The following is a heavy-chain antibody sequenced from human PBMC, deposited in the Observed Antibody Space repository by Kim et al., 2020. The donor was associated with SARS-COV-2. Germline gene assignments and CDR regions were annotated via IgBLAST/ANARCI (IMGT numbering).Heavy chain of an antibody. V-gene: IGHV3-11*05. J-gene: IGHJ6*02. D-gene: IGHD5-18*01. CDR3: AREAFIQLLNYYYGMDV. Sequence: VKGLFTIARDNAKNSLYLQMNSLRAEDTAVYYCAREAFIQLLNYYYGMDVWGQGTTVTVSS.